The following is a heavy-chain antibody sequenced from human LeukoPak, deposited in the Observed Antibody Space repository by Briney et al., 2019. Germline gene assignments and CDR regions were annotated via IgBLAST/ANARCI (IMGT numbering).Heavy chain of an antibody. D-gene: IGHD1-26*01. J-gene: IGHJ6*03. CDR1: GYTFTGYY. Sequence: ASVKVSCKASGYTFTGYYMHWVRQAPGQGLEWMGWINPNSGGTNYAQKFQGRVTMTRDTSISTVYMELSRLRSDDTAVYYCARDASRGELPERTYYYYYYMDVWGKGTTVTISS. CDR3: ARDASRGELPERTYYYYYYMDV. V-gene: IGHV1-2*02. CDR2: INPNSGGT.